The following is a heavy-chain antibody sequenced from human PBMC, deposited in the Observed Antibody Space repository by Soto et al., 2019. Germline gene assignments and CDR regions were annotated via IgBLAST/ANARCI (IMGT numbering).Heavy chain of an antibody. CDR2: ISAYNGNT. J-gene: IGHJ3*02. V-gene: IGHV1-18*01. CDR1: GYTFTSYG. CDR3: ARVGLYCGADCYDFDI. D-gene: IGHD2-21*02. Sequence: GASVKVSCKASGYTFTSYGISWVRQAPGQGLEWMGWISAYNGNTNYAQKLQGRVTMTTDTSTSTAYMELRSLRSDDTAVYYCARVGLYCGADCYDFDIWGQGTMVTVSS.